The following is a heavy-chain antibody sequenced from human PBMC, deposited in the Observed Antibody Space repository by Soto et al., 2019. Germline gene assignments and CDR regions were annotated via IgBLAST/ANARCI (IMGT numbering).Heavy chain of an antibody. CDR2: INPNSGGT. V-gene: IGHV1-2*04. CDR1: GYTFTGYY. Sequence: ASVKVSCKASGYTFTGYYMHWVRQAPGQGLEWMGWINPNSGGTNYAQKFQGWVTMTRDTSISTAYMELSRLRSDDTAVYYCARDVGSGYDRPEFDYWGQGTLVTVSS. D-gene: IGHD5-12*01. CDR3: ARDVGSGYDRPEFDY. J-gene: IGHJ4*02.